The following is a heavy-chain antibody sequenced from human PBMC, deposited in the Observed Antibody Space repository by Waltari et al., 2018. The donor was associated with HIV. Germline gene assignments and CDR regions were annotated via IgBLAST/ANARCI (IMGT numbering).Heavy chain of an antibody. V-gene: IGHV4-59*01. CDR3: ASDNGVGGTDY. J-gene: IGHJ4*02. CDR2: VYDTCLT. Sequence: QVQLQESGPGLVKPSETLSLTCTVSGGSISGYYWSWIRQPQGKGLEWIGYVYDTCLTDSLPSLKSRLTISINTSKNQFSLKMTSVTAADTAMYYCASDNGVGGTDYWGQGILVTVSS. CDR1: GGSISGYY. D-gene: IGHD1-26*01.